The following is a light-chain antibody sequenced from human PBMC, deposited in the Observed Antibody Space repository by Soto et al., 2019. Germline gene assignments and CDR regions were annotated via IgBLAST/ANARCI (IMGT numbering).Light chain of an antibody. J-gene: IGKJ2*01. CDR2: GAS. CDR3: QQYGSSPLYT. V-gene: IGKV3-20*01. CDR1: QSVSSSY. Sequence: EIVLTQSPGTLSLSPGERTTLSCRASQSVSSSYLAGYQQKPGQAPRLHIYGASSRATGIPDRFSGSGSGTDFTLSISRLEPNDFAVYYCQQYGSSPLYTFGQGTKREIQ.